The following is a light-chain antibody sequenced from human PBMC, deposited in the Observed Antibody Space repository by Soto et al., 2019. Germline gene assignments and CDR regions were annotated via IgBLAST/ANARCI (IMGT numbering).Light chain of an antibody. CDR1: QTISIW. CDR2: DAS. CDR3: QQYNSYRT. J-gene: IGKJ1*01. V-gene: IGKV1-5*01. Sequence: DIQMTQSPSTLSASVGDRVTITCRARQTISIWLAWYQQKPGKAPKLLIYDASILESGVPSRLSGSGSGTEFTLTINSLQPDDFATYYCQQYNSYRTFGQGTKAEIK.